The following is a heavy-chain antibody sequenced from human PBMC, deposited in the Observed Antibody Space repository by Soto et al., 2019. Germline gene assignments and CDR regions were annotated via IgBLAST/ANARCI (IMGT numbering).Heavy chain of an antibody. J-gene: IGHJ4*02. CDR3: ATASGDSITIFGVANLPHYYFDY. Sequence: QVQLQEAGPGLVKPSETLSLTCTVSGGSVSSGSYYWSWIRQPPGKGLEWIGYIYYSGSTNYNPSLQKRVTISVDTSKYQFSMKLSSVTAADTAVYYCATASGDSITIFGVANLPHYYFDYWGQGTLVTVSS. CDR2: IYYSGST. V-gene: IGHV4-61*01. CDR1: GGSVSSGSYY. D-gene: IGHD3-3*01.